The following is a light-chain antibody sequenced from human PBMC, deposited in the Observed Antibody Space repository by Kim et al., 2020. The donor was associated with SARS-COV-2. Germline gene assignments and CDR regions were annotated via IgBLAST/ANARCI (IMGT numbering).Light chain of an antibody. J-gene: IGLJ3*02. Sequence: SYELTQPPSVSVSPGQIASITCSGDKLGDKYACWYQQKPGKSPVLVIYQDSKRPSGIPERFSGSNSGNTATLTISGTQAMDEADYYCQAWDSSTRV. CDR2: QDS. CDR1: KLGDKY. V-gene: IGLV3-1*01. CDR3: QAWDSSTRV.